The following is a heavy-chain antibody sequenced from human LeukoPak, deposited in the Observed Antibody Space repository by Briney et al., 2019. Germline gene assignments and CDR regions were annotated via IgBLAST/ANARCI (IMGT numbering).Heavy chain of an antibody. CDR1: GGSISSSSYY. Sequence: PSETLSLTCTVSGGSISSSSYYWGWIRQPPGKGLEWIGSIYYSGSTYYNPSLKSRVTLSVDTSKNQFSLKLSSVTAADTAVYYCARGGWDGSGSYYSNYHLPRYNWFDPWGQGTLVTVSS. CDR2: IYYSGST. D-gene: IGHD3-10*01. J-gene: IGHJ5*02. CDR3: ARGGWDGSGSYYSNYHLPRYNWFDP. V-gene: IGHV4-39*07.